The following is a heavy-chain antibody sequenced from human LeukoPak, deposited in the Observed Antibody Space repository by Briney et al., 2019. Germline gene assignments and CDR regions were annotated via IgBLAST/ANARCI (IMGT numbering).Heavy chain of an antibody. Sequence: GGSLRLSCAASEFSVGSNYMTWVRQAPGKGLEGVSYISSSCSTIYYADSVKGRFTISRDNAKNSLYLQMNSLRAEDTAVYYCAELGITMIGGVWGKGTTVTISS. CDR2: ISSSCSTI. J-gene: IGHJ6*04. CDR1: EFSVGSNY. V-gene: IGHV3-48*03. CDR3: AELGITMIGGV. D-gene: IGHD3-10*02.